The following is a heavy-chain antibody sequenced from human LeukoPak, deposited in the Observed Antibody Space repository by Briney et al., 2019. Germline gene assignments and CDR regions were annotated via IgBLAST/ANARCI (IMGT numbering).Heavy chain of an antibody. D-gene: IGHD5-18*01. CDR1: GFRFSSYD. Sequence: GGSLRLSCVGSGFRFSSYDMNWVRQAPGRGLEWLSYLTRTSSATWYADSVKGRFTIFRDNAQSSLYLQMNSLRVEDTAVYYCATGGSEYRSDSFDSWGQGTLVNVAS. V-gene: IGHV3-48*01. CDR2: LTRTSSAT. J-gene: IGHJ5*01. CDR3: ATGGSEYRSDSFDS.